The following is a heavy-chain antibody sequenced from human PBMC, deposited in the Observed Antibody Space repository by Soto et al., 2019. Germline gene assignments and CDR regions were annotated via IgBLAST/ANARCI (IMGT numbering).Heavy chain of an antibody. V-gene: IGHV1-8*01. D-gene: IGHD7-27*01. CDR3: TGGPPNWGFDS. J-gene: IGHJ5*01. CDR2: MSPKTANT. Sequence: ASVKVSCKASGYTFTSYDINWVRQAAGQGLEWMGWMSPKTANTGYAQKFQGRVTMTRSTSISTAYMELSSLTSEDTAVYYCTGGPPNWGFDSWGQGTPVTVSS. CDR1: GYTFTSYD.